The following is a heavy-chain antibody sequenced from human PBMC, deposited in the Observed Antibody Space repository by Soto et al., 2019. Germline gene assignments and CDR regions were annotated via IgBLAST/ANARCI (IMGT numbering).Heavy chain of an antibody. J-gene: IGHJ5*02. CDR1: GDSVTSNVW. Sequence: KSSETLSLTCAVSGDSVTSNVWWSWVRQPPGKGLEWIGEAYHNGLTDYNPSLKSRVTMSVDTSKNEFSLKLTSLTAADTAIYYYGWFDPWGQGTLVTVSS. CDR2: AYHNGLT. CDR3: GWFDP. V-gene: IGHV4-4*02.